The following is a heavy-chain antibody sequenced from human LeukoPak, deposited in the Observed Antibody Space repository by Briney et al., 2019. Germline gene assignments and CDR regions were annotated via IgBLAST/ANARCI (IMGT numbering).Heavy chain of an antibody. CDR2: ISGSGST. V-gene: IGHV3-23*01. CDR1: AFTFSYYA. Sequence: GGSLRLSCAASAFTFSYYAMSWVRQAPGRGLEWVSAISGSGSTHYADSVKGRFTISRDNSKNTLYLQMNSLRAEDTAVYYCAKDSGILWFGDPAFDIWGQGTMVTVSS. CDR3: AKDSGILWFGDPAFDI. D-gene: IGHD3-10*01. J-gene: IGHJ3*02.